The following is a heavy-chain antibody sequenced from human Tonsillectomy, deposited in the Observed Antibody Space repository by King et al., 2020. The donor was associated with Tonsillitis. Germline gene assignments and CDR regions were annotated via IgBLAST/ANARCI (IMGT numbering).Heavy chain of an antibody. CDR1: GFTFSNHA. CDR3: AKDRFIQVAGGWFDY. Sequence: VQLVESGGGLVQPGGSLRLSCAASGFTFSNHAMSWVRQAPGKGLEWVAGITGSGGTTYYTDSVRRRFTISSDNSKNTLSLQMDSLRAEDTAVYYCAKDRFIQVAGGWFDYWGQGTPVTVSS. CDR2: ITGSGGTT. J-gene: IGHJ4*02. V-gene: IGHV3-23*04. D-gene: IGHD2-15*01.